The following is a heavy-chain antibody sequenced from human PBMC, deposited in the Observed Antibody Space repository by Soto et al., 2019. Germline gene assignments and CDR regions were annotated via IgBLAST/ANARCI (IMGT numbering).Heavy chain of an antibody. J-gene: IGHJ4*02. CDR1: GFTFSNAW. CDR3: TTRITMIVVGDY. V-gene: IGHV3-15*01. Sequence: LRLSCAASGFTFSNAWMSWVRRAPGKGLEWVGRIKSKTDGGTTDYAAPVKGRFTISRDDSKNTLYLQMNSLKTEDTAVYYCTTRITMIVVGDYWGQGTLVTVSS. D-gene: IGHD3-22*01. CDR2: IKSKTDGGTT.